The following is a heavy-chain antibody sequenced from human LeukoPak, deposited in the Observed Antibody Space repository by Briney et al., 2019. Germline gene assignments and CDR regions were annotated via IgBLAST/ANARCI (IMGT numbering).Heavy chain of an antibody. CDR3: AREGSNREYYFDH. D-gene: IGHD5-24*01. J-gene: IGHJ4*02. Sequence: PGRSLRLSCAVSGFRFSDYGMQWVCQAPPKGVEGGGVTRYDESKKNYGDSVKGRFTISKDDTNSTLFLPMNSLRAEETAIYYCAREGSNREYYFDHWGQGTLVTVSS. V-gene: IGHV3-33*01. CDR2: TRYDESKK. CDR1: GFRFSDYG.